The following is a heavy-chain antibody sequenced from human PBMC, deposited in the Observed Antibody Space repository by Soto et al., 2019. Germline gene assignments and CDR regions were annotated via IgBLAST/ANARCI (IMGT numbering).Heavy chain of an antibody. Sequence: QVQLVQSGSEVRKPGASVKVSCQASGYTFTALYMNWVRQAPGQGLEWMGWVNPNTGLTKYAQKFQGRVIMTRDTSINTAYMELSGLTSDDTAVYYCTTLRLDPWGQGTLVNGSS. J-gene: IGHJ5*02. V-gene: IGHV1-2*02. CDR2: VNPNTGLT. CDR1: GYTFTALY. CDR3: TTLRLDP. D-gene: IGHD3-9*01.